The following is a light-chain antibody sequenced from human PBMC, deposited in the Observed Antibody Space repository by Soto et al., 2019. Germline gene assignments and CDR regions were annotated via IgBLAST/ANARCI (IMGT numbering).Light chain of an antibody. CDR3: QQYVTSPLT. V-gene: IGKV3-15*01. CDR1: QSVSSN. CDR2: GAS. J-gene: IGKJ4*01. Sequence: EIVMTQSPATLSVSPGERATLSCRASQSVSSNLAWYQQKPGQAPRLLIYGASTRATGIPARFSGSGSGTEFTLTISSLQSEDFAVYYCQQYVTSPLTFGGGTKVDI.